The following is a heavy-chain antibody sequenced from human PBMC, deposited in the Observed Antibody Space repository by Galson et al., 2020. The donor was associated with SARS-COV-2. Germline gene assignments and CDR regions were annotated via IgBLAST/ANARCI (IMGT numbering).Heavy chain of an antibody. V-gene: IGHV3-21*01. CDR1: GFTFSSYR. D-gene: IGHD3-22*01. CDR2: ISSSSSYI. CDR3: PGGELDYDDRSADFDY. Sequence: GESLKISCSASGFTFSSYRMNWVRQAPVKGLEWVSSISSSSSYIYYPDSVKGRFTISRDNAKNSLYLQMNSLRAEETAVYYCPGGELDYDDRSADFDYWGQGTMVTVAS. J-gene: IGHJ4*02.